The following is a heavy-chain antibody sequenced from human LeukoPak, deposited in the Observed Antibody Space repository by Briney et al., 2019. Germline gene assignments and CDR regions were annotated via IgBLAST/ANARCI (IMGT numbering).Heavy chain of an antibody. CDR2: FISIFGAT. D-gene: IGHD4-11*01. CDR1: GGTFTHSP. CDR3: ARGTLTTAMSSYYYLDI. V-gene: IGHV1-69*13. J-gene: IGHJ6*03. Sequence: SVKVSCKASGGTFTHSPVSWVRQAPGRGLEWMGGFISIFGATTYAEKFQGRLRITVDESTNTAYMDLSSLRFADSAVYYCARGTLTTAMSSYYYLDIWGAGTTVTVSS.